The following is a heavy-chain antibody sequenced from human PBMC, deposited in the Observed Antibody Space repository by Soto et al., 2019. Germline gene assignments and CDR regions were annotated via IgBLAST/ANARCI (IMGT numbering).Heavy chain of an antibody. CDR1: GGSISSGYYY. CDR3: ARGPAADKVDY. D-gene: IGHD2-15*01. CDR2: IYDSGTT. Sequence: QVQLQESGPGLVKPSQTLSLTCTVSGGSISSGYYYWSWIRQPPGKGLEWIGHIYDSGTTYNNPSLKCHVTISVDTSKNQFSLNVTSVTAADTAVYYCARGPAADKVDYWGQGTLVTVSS. V-gene: IGHV4-30-4*01. J-gene: IGHJ4*02.